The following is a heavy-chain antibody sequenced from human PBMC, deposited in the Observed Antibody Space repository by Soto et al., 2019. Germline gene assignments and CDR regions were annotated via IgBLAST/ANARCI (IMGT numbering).Heavy chain of an antibody. D-gene: IGHD2-15*01. CDR2: IKSKTDGGTT. CDR1: GFTFSNAW. Sequence: EVQLVESGGGLVKPGGSLRLSCAASGFTFSNAWMNWVRQAPGKGLEWVGRIKSKTDGGTTDYAAPVKGRFTISRDDSKNTLYLQMNSLKTEDTAVYYCTTEAYCSGGSCYYDGMDVWGQGTTVTVSS. V-gene: IGHV3-15*07. CDR3: TTEAYCSGGSCYYDGMDV. J-gene: IGHJ6*02.